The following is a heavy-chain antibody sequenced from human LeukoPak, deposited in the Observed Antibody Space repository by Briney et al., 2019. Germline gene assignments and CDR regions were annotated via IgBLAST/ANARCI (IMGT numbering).Heavy chain of an antibody. J-gene: IGHJ4*02. V-gene: IGHV3-30*18. D-gene: IGHD3-22*01. CDR1: GFTFSSYG. CDR2: ISYDGSNK. CDR3: AKDRLEYYYDSSGYYFDY. Sequence: PGGSLRLSCAASGFTFSSYGMHWVRQAPGKGLEWVAVISYDGSNKYYADSVKGRFTISRDNSKNTLYLQMNSLRAEDTAVYYCAKDRLEYYYDSSGYYFDYWGRGTLVTVSS.